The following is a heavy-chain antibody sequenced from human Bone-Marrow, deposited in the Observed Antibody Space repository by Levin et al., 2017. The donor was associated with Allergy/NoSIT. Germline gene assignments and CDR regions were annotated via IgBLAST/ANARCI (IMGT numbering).Heavy chain of an antibody. Sequence: SETLSLTCTVSGGSISSGSYYWSWIRQPAGKGLEWIGRIYTSGSTNYNPSLKSRVTISVDTSKNQFSLKLSSVTAADTAVYYCARDRFPHYQLHNWFDPWGQGTLVTVSS. CDR1: GGSISSGSYY. D-gene: IGHD2-2*01. CDR3: ARDRFPHYQLHNWFDP. V-gene: IGHV4-61*02. CDR2: IYTSGST. J-gene: IGHJ5*02.